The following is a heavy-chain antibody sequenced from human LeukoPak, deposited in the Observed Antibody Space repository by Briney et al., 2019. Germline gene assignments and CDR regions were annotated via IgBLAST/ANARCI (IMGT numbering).Heavy chain of an antibody. CDR2: IWYDGSNK. CDR1: GSTFSSYG. J-gene: IGHJ6*03. CDR3: ARYPRCSSTSCDLHYYYYMDV. Sequence: PGGSLRLSCAASGSTFSSYGMHWVRQAPGKGLEWVAVIWYDGSNKYYADSVKGRFTISRDNSKNTLYLQMNSLRAEDTAVYYCARYPRCSSTSCDLHYYYYMDVWGKGTTVTVSS. D-gene: IGHD2-2*01. V-gene: IGHV3-33*01.